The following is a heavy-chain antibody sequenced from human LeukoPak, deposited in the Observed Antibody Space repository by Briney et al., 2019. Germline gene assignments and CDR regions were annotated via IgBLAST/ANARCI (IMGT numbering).Heavy chain of an antibody. V-gene: IGHV1-24*01. CDR2: FDPEDGET. J-gene: IGHJ4*02. D-gene: IGHD3-22*01. Sequence: ASVKVSCKVSGYTLTELSMHWVRQAPGKGLEWMGGFDPEDGETIYAQKFQGRVTMTEDTSTDTAYMELRSLRSDDTAVYYCARDGSEYYYDSSGYYPDFDYWGQGTLVTVSS. CDR3: ARDGSEYYYDSSGYYPDFDY. CDR1: GYTLTELS.